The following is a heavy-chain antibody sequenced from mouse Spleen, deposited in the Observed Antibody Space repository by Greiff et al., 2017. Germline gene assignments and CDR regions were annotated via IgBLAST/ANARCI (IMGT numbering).Heavy chain of an antibody. CDR3: ARSITTVEYFDV. V-gene: IGHV1S56*01. CDR2: IYPGNVNT. D-gene: IGHD1-1*01. CDR1: GYTFTSYY. J-gene: IGHJ1*01. Sequence: QVQLQQSGPELVKPGASVRISCKASGYTFTSYYIHWVKQRPGQGLEWIGWIYPGNVNTKYNEKFKGKATLTADKSSSTAYMQLSSLTSEDSAVYFCARSITTVEYFDVWGAGTTVTVSS.